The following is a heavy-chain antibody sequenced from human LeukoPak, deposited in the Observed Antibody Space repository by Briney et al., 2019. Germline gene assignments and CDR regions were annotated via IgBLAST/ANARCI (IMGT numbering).Heavy chain of an antibody. CDR1: GFTFSTYT. CDR3: ARAFMVAAGTGPFDY. J-gene: IGHJ4*02. V-gene: IGHV3-21*01. D-gene: IGHD6-13*01. Sequence: GGSLRLSCAASGFTFSTYTVNWVRQAPGKGLEWVSSIKSDTSYVYYADSVKGRFTISRDNAKNSLYPQMSSLRAEDTAVYFCARAFMVAAGTGPFDYWGQGTPVTVSS. CDR2: IKSDTSYV.